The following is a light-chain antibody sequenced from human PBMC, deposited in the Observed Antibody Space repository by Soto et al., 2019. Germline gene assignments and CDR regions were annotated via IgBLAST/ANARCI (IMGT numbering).Light chain of an antibody. CDR3: HQYNNWHPWT. CDR1: QNILRT. V-gene: IGKV3D-15*01. CDR2: GAS. J-gene: IGKJ1*01. Sequence: VMTQSQVTLSVSPGETATLSCKASQNILRTLAWYQQKPGQPPRLLIYGASTSVTGIPARFSGNGSGTEFTLTISSLQSEDFAVYYCHQYNNWHPWTFGQGTKVEV.